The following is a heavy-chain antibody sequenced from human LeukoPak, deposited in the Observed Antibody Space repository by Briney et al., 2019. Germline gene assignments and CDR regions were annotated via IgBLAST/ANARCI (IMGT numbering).Heavy chain of an antibody. V-gene: IGHV4-59*01. D-gene: IGHD3-10*01. Sequence: SETLSLTCTVSGGSISSYYWSWIRQPPGKGLEWIGYIYYSGSTNYNPSLKSRVTISVDTSKNQFSLKLSSVTAADTAVYHCARRGEDWGQGTLVTVSS. CDR1: GGSISSYY. J-gene: IGHJ4*02. CDR3: ARRGED. CDR2: IYYSGST.